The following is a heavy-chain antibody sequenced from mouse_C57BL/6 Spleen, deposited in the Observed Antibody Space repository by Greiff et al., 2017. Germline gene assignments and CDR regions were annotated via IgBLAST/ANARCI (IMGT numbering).Heavy chain of an antibody. V-gene: IGHV5-4*01. CDR3: AREGAMVTPAWFAY. D-gene: IGHD2-2*01. CDR1: GFTFSSYA. J-gene: IGHJ3*01. Sequence: EVQGVESGGGLVKPGGSLKLSCAASGFTFSSYAMSWVRQTPEKRLEWVATISDGGSYTYYPDNVKGRFTISRDNAKNNLYLQMSHLKSEDTAMYYCAREGAMVTPAWFAYWGQGTLVTVAA. CDR2: ISDGGSYT.